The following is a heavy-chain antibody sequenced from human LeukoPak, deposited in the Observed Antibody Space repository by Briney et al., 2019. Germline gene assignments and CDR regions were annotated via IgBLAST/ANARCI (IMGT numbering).Heavy chain of an antibody. Sequence: GGSLRLSCAASGFTFSSYAMHWVRQAPGKGLEWVAVISYDGSNKYYADSVEGRFTISRDNSKNTLYLQMNSLRAEDTAVYYCARDKGSGSYYKSAFDIWGQGTMVTVSS. CDR2: ISYDGSNK. D-gene: IGHD3-10*01. CDR3: ARDKGSGSYYKSAFDI. J-gene: IGHJ3*02. CDR1: GFTFSSYA. V-gene: IGHV3-30-3*01.